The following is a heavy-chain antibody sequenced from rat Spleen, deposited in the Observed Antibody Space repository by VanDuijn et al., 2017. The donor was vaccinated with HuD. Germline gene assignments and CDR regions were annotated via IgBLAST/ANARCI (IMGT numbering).Heavy chain of an antibody. CDR3: ARDNTYKAY. CDR2: IDSAGST. V-gene: IGHV3-3*01. D-gene: IGHD1-10*01. J-gene: IGHJ2*01. Sequence: EVQLQESGPGLVKPSQSLSLTCSVTGYSITNNFWGWIRKFPGNKLEWMGYIDSAGSTNYNPSLKSRISITRDTSKNQFFLQVNSVTTEDTATYYCARDNTYKAYWGQGVMVTVSS. CDR1: GYSITNNF.